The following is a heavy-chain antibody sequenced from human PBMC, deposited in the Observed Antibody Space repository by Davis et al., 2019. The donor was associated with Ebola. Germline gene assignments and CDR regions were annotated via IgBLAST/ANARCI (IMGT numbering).Heavy chain of an antibody. Sequence: MPGGSLRLSCTVSGGSIIRYYWTWIRQPPGKGLEWIGYIYYSGSSNYNHSLKRRVTMSVDTSKKEVSLKLSSVTAADTAVYHCARVEEYYDLSTGYFIVGAAHQWGQGILVTVSS. J-gene: IGHJ4*02. V-gene: IGHV4-59*01. D-gene: IGHD3-9*01. CDR1: GGSIIRYY. CDR3: ARVEEYYDLSTGYFIVGAAHQ. CDR2: IYYSGSS.